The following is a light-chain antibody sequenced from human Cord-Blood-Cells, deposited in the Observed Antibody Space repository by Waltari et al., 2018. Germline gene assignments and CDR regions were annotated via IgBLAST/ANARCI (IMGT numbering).Light chain of an antibody. V-gene: IGLV2-23*01. J-gene: IGLJ3*02. Sequence: SALTQPAPGSGPPGQPITISCTGTSIDAGSYNLFSWYQPHPGKAPKLMIYEGSKRPSGVSNRFSGSKSGSTASLTIPGLQAEDEADYYCCSYAGSSTWVFGGGTKLTVL. CDR2: EGS. CDR3: CSYAGSSTWV. CDR1: SIDAGSYNL.